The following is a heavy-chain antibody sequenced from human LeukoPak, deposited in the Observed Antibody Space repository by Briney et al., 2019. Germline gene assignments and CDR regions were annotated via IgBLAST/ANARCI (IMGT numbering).Heavy chain of an antibody. D-gene: IGHD6-19*01. CDR1: GFSFSSFY. Sequence: ASVKVSCKTSGFSFSSFYIHWVRQGPGQGLEWMGWISTYNGNTNYAQKFQGRVTMTTDTSTSTAYMELRSLRSDDTAVYYCARDLYVGAVAFLYWGQGTLVTVSS. CDR2: ISTYNGNT. CDR3: ARDLYVGAVAFLY. J-gene: IGHJ4*02. V-gene: IGHV1-18*04.